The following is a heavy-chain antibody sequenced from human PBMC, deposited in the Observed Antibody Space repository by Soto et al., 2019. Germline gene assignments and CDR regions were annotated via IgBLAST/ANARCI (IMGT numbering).Heavy chain of an antibody. CDR2: IIPIFGTA. J-gene: IGHJ4*02. Sequence: QVQLVQSGAEVKKPGSSVKVSCKASGGTFSSYAISWVRQAPGQGLEWMGGIIPIFGTANYAQKFQGRVTITADEATSTAYMELSSLRSEYTAVYYCAGPSRTHTVTERRMKYYFDYLGQGTLVTVSS. CDR1: GGTFSSYA. D-gene: IGHD4-17*01. V-gene: IGHV1-69*01. CDR3: AGPSRTHTVTERRMKYYFDY.